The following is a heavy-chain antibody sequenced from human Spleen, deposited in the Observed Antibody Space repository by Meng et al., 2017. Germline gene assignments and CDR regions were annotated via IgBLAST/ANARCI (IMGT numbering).Heavy chain of an antibody. CDR2: IYYSRSS. CDR1: GGSLSSGSSY. CDR3: ARATASGFDY. V-gene: IGHV4-61*01. Sequence: VRLQVSGPGLVKPSETLSLTCTVSGGSLSSGSSYWIWIRQPPGKGLEWIGYIYYSRSSSYNPSLKSRVTISVDTSKNQFSLKLSSVTAADTAVYYCARATASGFDYWGQGTLVTVSS. D-gene: IGHD6-13*01. J-gene: IGHJ4*02.